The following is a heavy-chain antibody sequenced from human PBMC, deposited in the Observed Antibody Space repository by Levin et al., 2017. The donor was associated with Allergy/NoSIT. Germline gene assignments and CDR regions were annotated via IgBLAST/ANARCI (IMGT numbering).Heavy chain of an antibody. D-gene: IGHD1-1*01. Sequence: SETLSLTCTVSGGSISSSSYYWGWIRQPPGKGLEWIGSIYYSGSTYYNPSLKSRVTISVDTSKNQFSLKLSSVTAADTAVYYCARPGDGWMKYNWNARFDPWGQGTLVTVSS. J-gene: IGHJ5*02. CDR2: IYYSGST. V-gene: IGHV4-39*01. CDR3: ARPGDGWMKYNWNARFDP. CDR1: GGSISSSSYY.